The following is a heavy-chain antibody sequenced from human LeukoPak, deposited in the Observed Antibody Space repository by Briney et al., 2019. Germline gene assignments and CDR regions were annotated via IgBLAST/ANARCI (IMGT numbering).Heavy chain of an antibody. CDR2: IKSKTDGGTT. CDR3: TTGIPGAEDAFDI. D-gene: IGHD2-21*01. J-gene: IGHJ3*02. CDR1: GFTFSNAW. V-gene: IGHV3-15*01. Sequence: GGSLRLSCAASGFTFSNAWMSWVRQAPGKGLEWVGRIKSKTDGGTTDYAAPVKGRFTISRDDSKNTLYLQMNSLKTEDTAVYYCTTGIPGAEDAFDIWGQGTVVTVSS.